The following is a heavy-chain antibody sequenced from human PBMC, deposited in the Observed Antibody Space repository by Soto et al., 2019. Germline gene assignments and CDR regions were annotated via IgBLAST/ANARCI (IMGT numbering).Heavy chain of an antibody. CDR2: INHSGST. CDR3: ARGGAGYYYDSSGYYYFDY. D-gene: IGHD3-22*01. Sequence: QVQLQQWGAGLLKPSETLSLTCAVYGGSFSGYYWSWIRQPPGKGLEWIGEINHSGSTNYNPSLQSRVTISVDTSKNQCSLKLSSVTAADTAVYYCARGGAGYYYDSSGYYYFDYWGQGTLVTVSS. V-gene: IGHV4-34*01. J-gene: IGHJ4*02. CDR1: GGSFSGYY.